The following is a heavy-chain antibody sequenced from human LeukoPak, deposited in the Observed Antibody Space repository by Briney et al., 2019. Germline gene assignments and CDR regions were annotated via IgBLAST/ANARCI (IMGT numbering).Heavy chain of an antibody. CDR1: GGSFSGYY. Sequence: SSETLSLTCAVYGGSFSGYYWSWIRQPPGKGLEWIGEINHSGSTNYNPSLKSRVPISVDTSKNQFSLKLSSVTAADTAVYYCASPPTYYYDSSGAKDAFDIWGQGTMVTVSS. CDR3: ASPPTYYYDSSGAKDAFDI. CDR2: INHSGST. D-gene: IGHD3-22*01. J-gene: IGHJ3*02. V-gene: IGHV4-34*01.